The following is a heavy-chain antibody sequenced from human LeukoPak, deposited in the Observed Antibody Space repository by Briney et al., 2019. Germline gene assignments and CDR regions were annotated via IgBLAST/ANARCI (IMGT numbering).Heavy chain of an antibody. Sequence: PGGSLRLSCAASGFTFSSYVMHWVRQAPGKGLEWVAVISYDGSNKYYADSVKGRFTISRDNSKNTLYLQMNSLRAEDTAVYYCARGELNGDYYYYGMDVWGQGTTVTVSS. V-gene: IGHV3-30-3*01. D-gene: IGHD1-7*01. J-gene: IGHJ6*02. CDR1: GFTFSSYV. CDR2: ISYDGSNK. CDR3: ARGELNGDYYYYGMDV.